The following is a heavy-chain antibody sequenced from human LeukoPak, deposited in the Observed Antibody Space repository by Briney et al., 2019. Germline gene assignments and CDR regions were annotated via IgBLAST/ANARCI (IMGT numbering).Heavy chain of an antibody. CDR1: GGSISGYY. CDR2: IKQDGSAK. J-gene: IGHJ4*02. V-gene: IGHV3-7*01. D-gene: IGHD2/OR15-2a*01. Sequence: ETLSLTCTVSGGSISGYYWSWIRQPPGKGLEWVANIKQDGSAKNYVDSVKGRFTISRDNAKNSLYLQMNNLRVEDTAVYYCARERVTTTSFDYWGQGVLVTVSS. CDR3: ARERVTTTSFDY.